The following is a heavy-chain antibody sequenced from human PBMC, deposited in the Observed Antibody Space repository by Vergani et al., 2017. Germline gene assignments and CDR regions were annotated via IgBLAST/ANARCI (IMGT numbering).Heavy chain of an antibody. J-gene: IGHJ6*04. CDR1: GGSISSYY. Sequence: QVQLQESGPGLVKPSETLSLTCTVSGGSISSYYWSWIRQPPGKGLEWIGFIDYSGSTNYNPSLKSRVTISVDTSKNQFSLKLSSVTAADTAVSYCARFARATTNPIAANYYYGMDVWGEGTTVTVSS. V-gene: IGHV4-59*01. CDR2: IDYSGST. D-gene: IGHD5-12*01. CDR3: ARFARATTNPIAANYYYGMDV.